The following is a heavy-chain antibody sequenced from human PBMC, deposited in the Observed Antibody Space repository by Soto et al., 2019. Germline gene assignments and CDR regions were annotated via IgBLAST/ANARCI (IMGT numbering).Heavy chain of an antibody. CDR1: GFTFSSYS. J-gene: IGHJ3*02. Sequence: GGSLRLSCAASGFTFSSYSMNWVRQAPGKGLEWVSYISSSSSTIYYADSVKGRFTISRDNAKNSLYLQMNSLRDEDTAVYYCARAGFLEWLLYGSESGGDAFDIWGQGTMVTVSS. V-gene: IGHV3-48*02. CDR2: ISSSSSTI. CDR3: ARAGFLEWLLYGSESGGDAFDI. D-gene: IGHD3-3*01.